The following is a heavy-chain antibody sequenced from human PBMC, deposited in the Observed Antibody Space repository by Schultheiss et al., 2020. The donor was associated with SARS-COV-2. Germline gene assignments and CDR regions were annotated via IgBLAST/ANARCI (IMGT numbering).Heavy chain of an antibody. D-gene: IGHD6-13*01. CDR2: INPSGGST. V-gene: IGHV1-46*01. J-gene: IGHJ4*02. Sequence: ASVKVSCKASGYTFTSYYMHWVRQAPGQGLEWMGIINPSGGSTSYAQKFQGRVTMTRDTSTSTAYMELSSLRSEDTAVYYCAILVSSSRGFDYWGQGTLVTVSS. CDR1: GYTFTSYY. CDR3: AILVSSSRGFDY.